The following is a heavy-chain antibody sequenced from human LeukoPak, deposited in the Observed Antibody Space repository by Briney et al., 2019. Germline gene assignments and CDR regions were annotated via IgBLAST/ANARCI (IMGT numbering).Heavy chain of an antibody. Sequence: GGSLRLSCAASGFTFSDYYMSWIRQTPGKGLEWVSYISSSGSTIYYADSVKGRFTISRDNAKNSLYLQMNSLRAEDTAVYYCARHITGTTRSVDYWGQGTLVTVSS. CDR3: ARHITGTTRSVDY. CDR1: GFTFSDYY. J-gene: IGHJ4*02. V-gene: IGHV3-11*01. CDR2: ISSSGSTI. D-gene: IGHD1-7*01.